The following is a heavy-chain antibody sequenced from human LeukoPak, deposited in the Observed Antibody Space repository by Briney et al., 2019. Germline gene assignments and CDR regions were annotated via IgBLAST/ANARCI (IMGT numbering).Heavy chain of an antibody. CDR2: ISTGSNHI. V-gene: IGHV3-21*06. CDR3: ARRDSGGYCFDY. D-gene: IGHD3-22*01. Sequence: GGSLRLSCAASGFTFSSYSMNWVRQAPGKGLEWVSSISTGSNHIFYADSVKGRFTISRENAKNSLYLQMNSLRAEDTAVYYCARRDSGGYCFDYWGQGTLVTVSS. CDR1: GFTFSSYS. J-gene: IGHJ4*02.